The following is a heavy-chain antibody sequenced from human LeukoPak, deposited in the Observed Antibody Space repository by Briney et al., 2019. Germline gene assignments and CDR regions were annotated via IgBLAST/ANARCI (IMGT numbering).Heavy chain of an antibody. D-gene: IGHD6-19*01. V-gene: IGHV6-1*01. CDR2: TYYRSKWYN. CDR3: AKLGDSST. CDR1: GESGSGNSAA. J-gene: IGHJ5*02. Sequence: QTLSLTCVISGESGSGNSAAGRSVRQSRSGGLEWLGRTYYRSKWYNDYAVSVKSRIIINPDTSKNQFSLHLNSVTPEDTAVYYCAKLGDSSTWGQGTLVTVSS.